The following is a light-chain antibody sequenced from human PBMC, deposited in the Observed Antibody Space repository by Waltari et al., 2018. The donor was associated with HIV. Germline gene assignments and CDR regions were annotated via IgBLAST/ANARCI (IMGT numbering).Light chain of an antibody. Sequence: QSALTQPPSASGSPGQSVTISCSGTSSDVGGYNYVSWYQRHPGKAPKLLIYEVIKWPSGVPDRFFGSKSGNTASLTVSGLQAEDEADYFCSSYAGDYNLVFGGGTKLTVL. CDR1: SSDVGGYNY. J-gene: IGLJ3*02. CDR2: EVI. CDR3: SSYAGDYNLV. V-gene: IGLV2-8*01.